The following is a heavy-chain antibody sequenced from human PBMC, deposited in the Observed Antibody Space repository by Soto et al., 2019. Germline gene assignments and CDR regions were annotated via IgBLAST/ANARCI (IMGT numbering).Heavy chain of an antibody. V-gene: IGHV3-33*01. CDR1: GFTFNNYD. Sequence: RGSLTLSCAASGFTFNNYDMHWDRQAPGKGLEWVAVIWYDETDKYYADSVKGRYTISRDNSKNTLYLQMNSLGAEDTAVYYCARGHLPNSYPYYWGQGTLVTVSA. J-gene: IGHJ4*02. CDR2: IWYDETDK. CDR3: ARGHLPNSYPYY. D-gene: IGHD1-1*01.